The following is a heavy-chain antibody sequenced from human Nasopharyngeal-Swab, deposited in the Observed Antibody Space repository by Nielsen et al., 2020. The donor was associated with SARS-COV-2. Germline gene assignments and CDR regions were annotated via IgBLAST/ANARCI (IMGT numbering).Heavy chain of an antibody. D-gene: IGHD2-2*01. CDR1: GGSITSGGYS. J-gene: IGHJ6*03. V-gene: IGHV4-30-2*01. CDR2: IYHTGST. CDR3: ARVRIVVVPAAKRVNYMDV. Sequence: SETLSLTCAVTGGSITSGGYSWSWIRQPPGKGLEWIGYIYHTGSTYYSPPLNSRVTISIDTSKNQFSLRLSSVTAADTAVYYCARVRIVVVPAAKRVNYMDVWGKGTTVTVSS.